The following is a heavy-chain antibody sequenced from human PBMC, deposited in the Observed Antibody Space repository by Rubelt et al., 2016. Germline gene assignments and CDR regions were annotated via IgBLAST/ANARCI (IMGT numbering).Heavy chain of an antibody. Sequence: QLQLQESGPGLVKPSETLSLTCTVSGGSISSSSYYWGWIRQPPGKGLEWIGSIYYSGSTYYNPSLKSRVTISVDTSKNQFSLKLSSVTAAHTAVYYCARRITGITGSFDIWGQGTMVTVSS. CDR2: IYYSGST. CDR3: ARRITGITGSFDI. CDR1: GGSISSSSYY. V-gene: IGHV4-39*01. J-gene: IGHJ3*02. D-gene: IGHD1-7*01.